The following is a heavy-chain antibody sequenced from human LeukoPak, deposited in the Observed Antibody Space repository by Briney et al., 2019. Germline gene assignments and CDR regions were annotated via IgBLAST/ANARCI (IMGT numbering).Heavy chain of an antibody. Sequence: GGSLRLSCAASGFTFSSYAMSWVRQVTGKGLEWVSAVGISGDTYYAGSVKGRFTISRENAKNSLYLQMNSLTAGDTAVYYCVRGGIQVSGIDEIDYWGQGTLVTVSS. CDR1: GFTFSSYA. CDR2: VGISGDT. D-gene: IGHD6-19*01. J-gene: IGHJ4*02. V-gene: IGHV3-13*01. CDR3: VRGGIQVSGIDEIDY.